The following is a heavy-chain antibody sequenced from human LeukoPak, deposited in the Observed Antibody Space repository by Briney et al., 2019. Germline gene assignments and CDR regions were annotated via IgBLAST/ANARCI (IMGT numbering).Heavy chain of an antibody. CDR2: ISGSGGST. D-gene: IGHD2-2*01. CDR1: GFTFSSYA. V-gene: IGHV3-23*01. Sequence: GGSLRLSCAASGFTFSSYAMSWVRQAPGKGLELVSAISGSGGSTYYADSVKGRFTISRDNSKNTLYLQMNSLRAEDTAVYYCAKKPQPQYQLLSAVDYWGQGTLVTVSS. J-gene: IGHJ4*02. CDR3: AKKPQPQYQLLSAVDY.